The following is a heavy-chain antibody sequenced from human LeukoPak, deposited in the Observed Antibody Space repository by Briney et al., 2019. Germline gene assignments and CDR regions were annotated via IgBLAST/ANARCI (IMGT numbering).Heavy chain of an antibody. Sequence: SETLSLTCTVSGGSISSYYWSWIRQPPGKGLEWIGEINHSGGTNYNPSLKSRVTISVDTSKNQFSLKLSSVTAADTAVYYCARFTVVTWTRDYWGQGTLVTVSS. CDR1: GGSISSYY. V-gene: IGHV4-34*01. D-gene: IGHD4-23*01. CDR2: INHSGGT. CDR3: ARFTVVTWTRDY. J-gene: IGHJ4*02.